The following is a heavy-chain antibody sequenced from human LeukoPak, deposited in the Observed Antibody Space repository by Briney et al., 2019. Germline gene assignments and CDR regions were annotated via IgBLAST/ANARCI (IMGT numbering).Heavy chain of an antibody. J-gene: IGHJ5*02. Sequence: SETLSLTCTVSGYSISSGYYWGWIRQPPGKGLERLGSIYHSGSTYYNPSLKSRVTISVDTSKNQFSLKLSSVTAADTAVYYCARVRITMIEGWFDPWGQGTLVTVSS. CDR3: ARVRITMIEGWFDP. CDR2: IYHSGST. CDR1: GYSISSGYY. D-gene: IGHD3-22*01. V-gene: IGHV4-38-2*02.